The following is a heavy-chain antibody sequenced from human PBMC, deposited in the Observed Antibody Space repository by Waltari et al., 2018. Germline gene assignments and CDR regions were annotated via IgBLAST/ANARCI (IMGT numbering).Heavy chain of an antibody. CDR2: IYNSGST. CDR3: ARGNDGDYYFDY. V-gene: IGHV4-4*07. J-gene: IGHJ4*02. Sequence: QVQLQESGRGLVKPSATLSLTCTVSCGSLIRYYWSWIRQPAGKGLEWIGRIYNSGSTNYNPSLKSRVTMSVDTSKNQFSLKLSSVTAADTAVYYCARGNDGDYYFDYWGQGTLVTVSS. D-gene: IGHD4-17*01. CDR1: CGSLIRYY.